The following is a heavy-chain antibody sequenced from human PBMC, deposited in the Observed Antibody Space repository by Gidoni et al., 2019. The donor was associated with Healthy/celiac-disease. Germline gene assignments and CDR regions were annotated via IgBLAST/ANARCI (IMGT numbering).Heavy chain of an antibody. D-gene: IGHD5-18*01. CDR1: GGTFSSYT. CDR2: IIPILGIA. V-gene: IGHV1-69*08. Sequence: QVQLVQSGAEVKKPGSSVKVSCKASGGTFSSYTISWVRQAPGQGLEWMGRIIPILGIANYAQKFQGRVTITADKSTSTAYMELSSLRSEDTAVYYCARDIADTAMVYYYGMDVWGQGTTVTVSS. J-gene: IGHJ6*02. CDR3: ARDIADTAMVYYYGMDV.